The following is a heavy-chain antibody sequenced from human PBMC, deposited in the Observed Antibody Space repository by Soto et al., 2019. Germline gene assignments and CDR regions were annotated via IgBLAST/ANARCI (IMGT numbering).Heavy chain of an antibody. CDR1: GGTFSSYA. CDR3: ARDPTVVTPGDVYYYYYGMDV. CDR2: IIPIFGTA. Sequence: EASVKVCCKACGGTFSSYASSWVRQAPGQGLEWMGGIIPIFGTANYAQKFQGRVTITADESTSTAYMELSSLRSEDTAVYYCARDPTVVTPGDVYYYYYGMDVWGQGTTVTVSS. J-gene: IGHJ6*02. V-gene: IGHV1-69*13. D-gene: IGHD4-17*01.